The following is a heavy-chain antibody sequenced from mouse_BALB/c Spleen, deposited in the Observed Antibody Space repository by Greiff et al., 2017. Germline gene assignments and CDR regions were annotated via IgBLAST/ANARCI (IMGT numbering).Heavy chain of an antibody. V-gene: IGHV5-6-4*01. CDR1: GFTFSSYT. J-gene: IGHJ2*01. Sequence: EVKVEESGGGLVKPGGSLKLSCAASGFTFSSYTMSWVRQTPEKRLEWVATISSGGSYTYYPDSVKGRFTISRDNAKNTLYLQMSSLKSEDTAMYYCTRNSDYWGQGTTLTVSS. CDR3: TRNSDY. CDR2: ISSGGSYT.